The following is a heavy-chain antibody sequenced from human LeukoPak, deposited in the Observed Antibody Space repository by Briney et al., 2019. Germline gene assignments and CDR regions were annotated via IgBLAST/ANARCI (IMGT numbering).Heavy chain of an antibody. CDR2: ISGSGGST. J-gene: IGHJ5*02. V-gene: IGHV3-23*01. D-gene: IGHD3-10*01. CDR1: GFTFSSYS. Sequence: GGSLRLSCAASGFTFSSYSMNWVRQAPGKGLEWVSAISGSGGSTYYADSVKGRFTISRDNSKNTLYLQMNSLRAEDTAVYYCAKDAISVNYGSGSYYIPNWFDPWGQGTLVTVSS. CDR3: AKDAISVNYGSGSYYIPNWFDP.